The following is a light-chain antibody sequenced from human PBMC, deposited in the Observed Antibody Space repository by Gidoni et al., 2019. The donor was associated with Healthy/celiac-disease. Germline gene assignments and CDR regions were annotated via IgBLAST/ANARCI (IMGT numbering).Light chain of an antibody. CDR1: QSVSSSY. CDR3: QQYGNSPRT. CDR2: GAS. Sequence: EIVLTQSPGTLSLSPGARATLSCMASQSVSSSYLAWYQQKPGQAPRLLIYGASSRATGIPDRFSGSGSGTDFTLTISRLEPEDFAVYYCQQYGNSPRTFGQGTKVEIK. V-gene: IGKV3-20*01. J-gene: IGKJ1*01.